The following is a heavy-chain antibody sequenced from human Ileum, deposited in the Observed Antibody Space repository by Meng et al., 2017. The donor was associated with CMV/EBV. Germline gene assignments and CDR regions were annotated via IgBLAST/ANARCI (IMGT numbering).Heavy chain of an antibody. V-gene: IGHV3-23*01. Sequence: GESLKISCRASGYTFSSYSMSWVRQAPGKGLEWVSSISGSGGSTYSADSVKGRLTISRDNSESTRYLQMNSLTAEDTAIYYCVKGWQNLGDYWGQGTLVTVSS. CDR1: GYTFSSYS. D-gene: IGHD7-27*01. CDR2: ISGSGGST. J-gene: IGHJ4*02. CDR3: VKGWQNLGDY.